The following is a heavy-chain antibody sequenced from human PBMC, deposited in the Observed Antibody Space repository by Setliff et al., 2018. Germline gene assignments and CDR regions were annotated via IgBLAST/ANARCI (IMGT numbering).Heavy chain of an antibody. J-gene: IGHJ4*02. CDR2: IHYGGTT. V-gene: IGHV4-39*01. Sequence: SETLSLTCTVSGASISSGTYYWAWIRQPPGKGLEWIGRIHYGGTTYSNASLASRLTMSVDTSKNQFSLKLTSVTAADTAVYYCARTGTYRYLDYWGQGTRVTVSS. D-gene: IGHD1-1*01. CDR1: GASISSGTYY. CDR3: ARTGTYRYLDY.